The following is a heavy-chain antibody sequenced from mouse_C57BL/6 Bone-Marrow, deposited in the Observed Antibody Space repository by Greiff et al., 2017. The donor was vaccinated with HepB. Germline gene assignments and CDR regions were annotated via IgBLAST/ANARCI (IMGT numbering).Heavy chain of an antibody. CDR1: GYTFTSYW. Sequence: QVQLQQPGAELVKPGASVKLSCKASGYTFTSYWMQWVKQRPGQGLEWIGEIDPSDSYTNYNQKFKGKATLTVDTSSSTAYMQLSSLTSEDSAVYYCAKAVRREAWFAYWGQGTLVTVSA. D-gene: IGHD1-2*01. CDR2: IDPSDSYT. CDR3: AKAVRREAWFAY. J-gene: IGHJ3*01. V-gene: IGHV1-50*01.